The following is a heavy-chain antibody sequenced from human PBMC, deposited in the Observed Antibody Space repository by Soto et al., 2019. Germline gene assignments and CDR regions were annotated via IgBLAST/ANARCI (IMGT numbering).Heavy chain of an antibody. CDR1: GFSLTTSGVG. Sequence: QITLKESGPTLVRPTQTLTLTCTFSGFSLTTSGVGVGWIRQPPGKALEWLAVIYWDDDKRYSSSLKSRLTNTKDTSKTQVVLTITSMDPVDTATDYCAHHPYYGLGSYSFDFWGQGTLLAVSS. D-gene: IGHD3-10*01. CDR2: IYWDDDK. J-gene: IGHJ4*02. CDR3: AHHPYYGLGSYSFDF. V-gene: IGHV2-5*02.